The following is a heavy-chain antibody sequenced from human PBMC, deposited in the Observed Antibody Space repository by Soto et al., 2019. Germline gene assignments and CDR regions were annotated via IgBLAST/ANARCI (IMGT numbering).Heavy chain of an antibody. V-gene: IGHV5-51*01. CDR3: ARIYYYDSSGYSRDYYGMDV. D-gene: IGHD3-22*01. Sequence: PGESLKISCKGSGYSFTSYWISWVRQMPGKGLEWMGIIYPGDSDTRYSPSFQGQVTISADKSISTAYLQWSSLKASDTAMYYCARIYYYDSSGYSRDYYGMDVWGQGTTVTVSS. J-gene: IGHJ6*02. CDR2: IYPGDSDT. CDR1: GYSFTSYW.